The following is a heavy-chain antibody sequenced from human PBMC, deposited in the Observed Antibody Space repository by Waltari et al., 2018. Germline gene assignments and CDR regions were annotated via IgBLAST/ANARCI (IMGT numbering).Heavy chain of an antibody. Sequence: QVQLVQSGAELKKPGASVKVSCKASGYIFNGFALHWVRQAPGQRPEWMGYINVANGNTKYSQSLQGRVTISSDTSANTAYMELSSLRSEDTAVYYCARGQVAGTDLGVQYWGQGTLVSVSS. V-gene: IGHV1-3*01. CDR2: INVANGNT. CDR3: ARGQVAGTDLGVQY. J-gene: IGHJ1*01. CDR1: GYIFNGFA. D-gene: IGHD6-19*01.